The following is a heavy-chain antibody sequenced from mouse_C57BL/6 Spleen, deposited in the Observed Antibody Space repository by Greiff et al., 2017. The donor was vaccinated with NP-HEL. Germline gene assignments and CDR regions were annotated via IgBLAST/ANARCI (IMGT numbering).Heavy chain of an antibody. Sequence: QVQLQQPGAELVKPGASVKLSCKASGYTFTSYWMQWVKQRPGQGLEWIGEIDPSDSYTNYNQKFKGKATLTVDTSSSTAYMQLSSLTSEDSAVYYCARSRGITTVVEDYWGQGTTLTVSS. J-gene: IGHJ2*01. D-gene: IGHD1-1*01. V-gene: IGHV1-50*01. CDR3: ARSRGITTVVEDY. CDR1: GYTFTSYW. CDR2: IDPSDSYT.